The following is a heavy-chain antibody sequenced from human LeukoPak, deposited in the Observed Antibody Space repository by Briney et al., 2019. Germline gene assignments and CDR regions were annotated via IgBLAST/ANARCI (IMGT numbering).Heavy chain of an antibody. CDR3: ARDLAGFGGYSYGMVDY. CDR2: TYYRSKWYN. D-gene: IGHD5-18*01. CDR1: GDSVSSNSAT. J-gene: IGHJ4*02. V-gene: IGHV6-1*01. Sequence: QTPSLTCAISGDSVSSNSATWNWIRQSPSRGLEWLGRTYYRSKWYNDYALSVKSRITINPDTSKNQFSLQLNSVTPEDTAVYYCARDLAGFGGYSYGMVDYWGQGTLVTVSS.